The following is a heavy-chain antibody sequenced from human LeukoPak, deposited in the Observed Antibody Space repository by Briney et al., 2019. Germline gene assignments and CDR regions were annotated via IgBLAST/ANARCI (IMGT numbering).Heavy chain of an antibody. Sequence: ASVKVSCKASGYTFTSYGISWVRQAPGQGLEWMGWISAYNGNTNYAQKFQGRVTITADKSTSTAYMELSSLRSEDTAVYYCARELYCSGGSCKYNWFDPWGQGTLVTVSS. CDR1: GYTFTSYG. D-gene: IGHD2-15*01. V-gene: IGHV1-18*01. CDR3: ARELYCSGGSCKYNWFDP. CDR2: ISAYNGNT. J-gene: IGHJ5*02.